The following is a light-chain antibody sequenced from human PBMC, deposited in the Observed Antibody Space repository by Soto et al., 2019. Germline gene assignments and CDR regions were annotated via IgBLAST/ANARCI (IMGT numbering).Light chain of an antibody. CDR2: DAS. CDR1: QRVSNSY. V-gene: IGKV3-20*01. J-gene: IGKJ2*01. CDR3: QQYERLPFA. Sequence: EIVLTQSPGTLSLSPGDRATLSCRASQRVSNSYLAWYQQKPGQAPRLLIYDASTRAAGVPDRVTGGGSGTDFTLTISALEPEDFALYFCQQYERLPFAFGQGTRLEI.